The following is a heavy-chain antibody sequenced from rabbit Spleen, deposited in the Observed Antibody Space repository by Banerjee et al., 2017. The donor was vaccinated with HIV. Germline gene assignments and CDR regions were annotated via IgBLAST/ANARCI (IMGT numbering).Heavy chain of an antibody. D-gene: IGHD8-1*01. Sequence: QLKESGGGLVQPGGSLKLSCKVSGFDFSSYYMTWVRPAPGKGLEWTGYIDPVFGNTYYASWVNGRFTISSDNAQNTVDLQMNSLTAADTATYFCARHAGYAGYGYSSLDLWGQGTLVTVS. CDR2: IDPVFGNT. J-gene: IGHJ4*01. V-gene: IGHV1S7*01. CDR3: ARHAGYAGYGYSSLDL. CDR1: GFDFSSYY.